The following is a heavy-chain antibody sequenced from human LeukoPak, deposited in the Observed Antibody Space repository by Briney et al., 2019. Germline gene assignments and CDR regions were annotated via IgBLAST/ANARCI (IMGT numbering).Heavy chain of an antibody. Sequence: PSETLSLTCTVSGGSISSYYWSWIRQPAGKGLEWIGRIYTSGSTNYNPSLKSRVTMSVDTSKNQFSLKLSSVTAADTAVYYCTTEAARIVGAICDYWGQGTLVTVSS. CDR1: GGSISSYY. J-gene: IGHJ4*02. V-gene: IGHV4-4*07. CDR3: TTEAARIVGAICDY. CDR2: IYTSGST. D-gene: IGHD1-26*01.